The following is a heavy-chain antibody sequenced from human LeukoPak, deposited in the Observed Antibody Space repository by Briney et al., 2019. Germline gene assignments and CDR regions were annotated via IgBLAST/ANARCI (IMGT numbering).Heavy chain of an antibody. CDR1: GFTFRSYW. CDR3: ARVGYSGWNLEY. V-gene: IGHV3-7*01. D-gene: IGHD5-12*01. Sequence: GGSLRLSCAASGFTFRSYWMSWVRQAPGKGLEWVANINQGGSVKYYVDSVKGRFTISRDDAKNSLYVQMNSLRDVDTAVYYCARVGYSGWNLEYWGQGTLVTVSS. CDR2: INQGGSVK. J-gene: IGHJ4*02.